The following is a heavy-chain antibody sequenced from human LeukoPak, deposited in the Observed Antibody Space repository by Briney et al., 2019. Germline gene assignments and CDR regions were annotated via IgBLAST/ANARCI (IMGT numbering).Heavy chain of an antibody. J-gene: IGHJ3*01. Sequence: SVKVSCTAAGGTINNYVISWVRQAPGQGLEWMGGIIPIFTTANYAQKFQGRVTITADGSTSTAYMELSSLRSEDTAVYYCARGPQVGAFDLWGQGTMVTVSS. CDR1: GGTINNYV. D-gene: IGHD1-26*01. V-gene: IGHV1-69*13. CDR2: IIPIFTTA. CDR3: ARGPQVGAFDL.